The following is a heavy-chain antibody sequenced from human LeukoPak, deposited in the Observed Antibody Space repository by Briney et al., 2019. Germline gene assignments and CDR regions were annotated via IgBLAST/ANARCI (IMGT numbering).Heavy chain of an antibody. D-gene: IGHD4-17*01. J-gene: IGHJ6*02. CDR3: ARELIDYGDYKHYYYGMDV. Sequence: GASVKVSCKASGYTFTSYYMRWVRQAPGQGLEWMGIIDPSGGSTSYAQKFQGRVTMTRDTSTSTVYMELSSLRSEDTAVYYCARELIDYGDYKHYYYGMDVWGQGTTVTVSS. CDR1: GYTFTSYY. V-gene: IGHV1-46*01. CDR2: IDPSGGST.